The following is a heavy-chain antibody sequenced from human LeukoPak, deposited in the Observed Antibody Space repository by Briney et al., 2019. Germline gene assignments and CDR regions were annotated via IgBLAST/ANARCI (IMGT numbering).Heavy chain of an antibody. CDR1: GFTFNTYA. D-gene: IGHD2-15*01. CDR2: ISGSGKST. CDR3: ATGVAPFS. V-gene: IGHV3-23*01. Sequence: GGSLRLSCAASGFTFNTYAMAWVRQAPGKGLEWVSSISGSGKSTYYIDSVKGRFTISRDTSKNTLYLQMNSLRGDDTAVYYCATGVAPFSWGQGTLVTVSS. J-gene: IGHJ5*02.